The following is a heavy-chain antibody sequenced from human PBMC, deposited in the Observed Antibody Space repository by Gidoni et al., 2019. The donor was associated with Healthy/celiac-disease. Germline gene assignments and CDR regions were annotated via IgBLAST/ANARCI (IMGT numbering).Heavy chain of an antibody. J-gene: IGHJ6*04. D-gene: IGHD6-19*01. CDR2: ISYDGSNK. Sequence: QVQLVESGGGVVQPGRSLRLSCAASGFTFSSYGMHWVRQAPGKGLAGVGVISYDGSNKYYADSVKGRFTISRDNSKNTLYLQMNSLRAEDTAVYYCAKDSASGWNGYGMDVWGKGTTVTVSS. V-gene: IGHV3-30*18. CDR3: AKDSASGWNGYGMDV. CDR1: GFTFSSYG.